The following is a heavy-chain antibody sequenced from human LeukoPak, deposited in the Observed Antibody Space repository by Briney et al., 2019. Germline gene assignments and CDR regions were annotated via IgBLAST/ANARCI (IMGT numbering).Heavy chain of an antibody. Sequence: GGSLRLSCAASGFTVSSNYMSWVRQAPGKGLEWVSVIYSGGSTYYADSVKGRFTISRDNSKNTLYLQMNSLRAVDTAVYYCARDSGSYYYFDYWGQGTLVTVSS. CDR2: IYSGGST. V-gene: IGHV3-66*01. J-gene: IGHJ4*02. CDR1: GFTVSSNY. D-gene: IGHD1-26*01. CDR3: ARDSGSYYYFDY.